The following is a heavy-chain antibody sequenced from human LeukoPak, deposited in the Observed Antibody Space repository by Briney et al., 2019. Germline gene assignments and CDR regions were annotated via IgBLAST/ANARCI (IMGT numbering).Heavy chain of an antibody. CDR1: GFTFSDYY. CDR2: ISSSGSTI. CDR3: TRIHTATLIVVVTYYYYYYMDV. Sequence: PGGSLRLSCAASGFTFSDYYMSWIRQAPGKGLEWVPYISSSGSTIYYADSVKGRFTISRDNAKNSLYLQMNSLRAEDTAVYYCTRIHTATLIVVVTYYYYYYMDVWGKGTTVTVSS. D-gene: IGHD3-22*01. J-gene: IGHJ6*03. V-gene: IGHV3-11*04.